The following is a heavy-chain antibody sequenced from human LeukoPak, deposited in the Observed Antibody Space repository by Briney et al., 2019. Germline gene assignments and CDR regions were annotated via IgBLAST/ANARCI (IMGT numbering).Heavy chain of an antibody. CDR1: GGSMSSGAYY. CDR3: ARDGVDTTMAHYFDY. V-gene: IGHV4-31*03. J-gene: IGHJ4*02. CDR2: IYYSGST. Sequence: SETLSLTCTVSGGSMSSGAYYWSWIRQYPGKGLEWIGYIYYSGSTYYNPSLKSRVTISVDMSKDQFSLKLNSVTAADTAVYYCARDGVDTTMAHYFDYWGQGTLVTVSS. D-gene: IGHD5-18*01.